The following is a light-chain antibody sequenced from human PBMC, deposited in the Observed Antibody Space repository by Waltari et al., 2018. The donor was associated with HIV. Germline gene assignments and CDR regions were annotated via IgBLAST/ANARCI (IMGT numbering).Light chain of an antibody. V-gene: IGKV1-9*01. J-gene: IGKJ3*01. CDR1: QTTSSY. Sequence: DIQLTQSPAVLSASVGDRVTIACRDSQTTSSYVACYQQKPGKAPKLLIYAGSTLQSGVPARFSGSGAGTEFTLTISSLQPADFATYDCQQLNTYPVTFGPGTRVDIK. CDR3: QQLNTYPVT. CDR2: AGS.